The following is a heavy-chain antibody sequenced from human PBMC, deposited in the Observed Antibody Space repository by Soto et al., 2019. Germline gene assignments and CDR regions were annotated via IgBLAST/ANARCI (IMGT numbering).Heavy chain of an antibody. J-gene: IGHJ4*02. V-gene: IGHV3-30*03. D-gene: IGHD1-26*01. CDR1: GFTFSSYG. CDR3: NSDSGSCPGGDYFDY. CDR2: ISYDGSNK. Sequence: GGSLRLSCAASGFTFSSYGMHWVRQAPGKGLEWEAVISYDGSNKYYADSVKGRFTISRDNSKNTLYLQMNSLRAEDTAVYYCNSDSGSCPGGDYFDYWGQGTLVTVSS.